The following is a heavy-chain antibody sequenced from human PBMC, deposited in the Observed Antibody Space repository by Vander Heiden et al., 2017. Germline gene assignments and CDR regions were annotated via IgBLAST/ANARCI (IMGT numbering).Heavy chain of an antibody. CDR3: AKLAGYSSSWPIDAFDI. Sequence: EVQLLESGGGLVQPGGSLRLSCAASGFTFSSYAMSWVRQAPGKGLEWVSAISGSGGSTYYADSVKGRFTISRDNSKNTLYLQMNSLRAEDTAVYYCAKLAGYSSSWPIDAFDIWGQGTMVTVSS. CDR1: GFTFSSYA. D-gene: IGHD6-13*01. V-gene: IGHV3-23*01. CDR2: ISGSGGST. J-gene: IGHJ3*02.